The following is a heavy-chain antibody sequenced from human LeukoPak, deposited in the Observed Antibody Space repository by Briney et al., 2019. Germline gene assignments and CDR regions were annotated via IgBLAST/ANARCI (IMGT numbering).Heavy chain of an antibody. CDR2: ISGGGGST. J-gene: IGHJ5*02. V-gene: IGHV3-23*01. CDR3: ARVAGWHWFDP. D-gene: IGHD6-19*01. Sequence: GGSLRFSGSAYGFTFSTYAMIWVRQAPGKGLKGVSTISGGGGSTYYAYSVKGRLTIPIDNSKDTLYLQMNSLTADDTAVYYCARVAGWHWFDPWLQGTLLSVSS. CDR1: GFTFSTYA.